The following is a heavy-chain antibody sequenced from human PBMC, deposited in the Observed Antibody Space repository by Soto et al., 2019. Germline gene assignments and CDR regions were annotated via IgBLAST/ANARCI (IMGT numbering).Heavy chain of an antibody. CDR3: ARDHYGMDV. V-gene: IGHV3-23*01. Sequence: PGGSLRLSCAASGFTFISFSMSWVRQGPGKGLEWVSAISCGGGSTYYADSVKGRFTISRDNSKNTLYLQMNSLRAEDTAVYYCARDHYGMDVWGQGTTVTVSS. J-gene: IGHJ6*02. CDR1: GFTFISFS. CDR2: ISCGGGST.